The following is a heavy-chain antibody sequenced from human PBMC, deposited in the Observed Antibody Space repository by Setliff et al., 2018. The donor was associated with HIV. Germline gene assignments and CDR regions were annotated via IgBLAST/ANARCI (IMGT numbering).Heavy chain of an antibody. J-gene: IGHJ3*02. CDR2: ISWDSGSI. V-gene: IGHV3-9*01. CDR1: GFTFDDYA. D-gene: IGHD5-12*01. Sequence: LRLSCAASGFTFDDYAMHWVRQAPGKGLEWVSGISWDSGSIGYADSVKGRFTISRDNAKNSLYLQMNSLRAEDTALYYCAKDMSSGFDAFDIWGQGTMVTVSS. CDR3: AKDMSSGFDAFDI.